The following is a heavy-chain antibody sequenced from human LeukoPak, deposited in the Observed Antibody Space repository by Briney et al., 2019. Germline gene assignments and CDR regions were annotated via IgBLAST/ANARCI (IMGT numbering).Heavy chain of an antibody. Sequence: GGSLRLTCVAAEFTFSSYGIHWVRQAPGKGLDWVAVISDDGGNKYYSDSVKGRFTISRDNSRNTLYLHMNSLRPDDTAVYYCAKDMVEGSGYYYPTPFDYWGQGTLVTVSS. D-gene: IGHD3-22*01. V-gene: IGHV3-30*18. CDR1: EFTFSSYG. J-gene: IGHJ4*02. CDR3: AKDMVEGSGYYYPTPFDY. CDR2: ISDDGGNK.